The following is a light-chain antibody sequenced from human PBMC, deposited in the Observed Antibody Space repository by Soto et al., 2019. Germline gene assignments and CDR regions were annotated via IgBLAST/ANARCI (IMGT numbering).Light chain of an antibody. CDR3: QSYDSSLSGHVV. CDR2: SNS. CDR1: SSNIGAGYN. J-gene: IGLJ2*01. Sequence: QSVLTQPPSVSGAPGQRVTISCTGSSSNIGAGYNVHWYQQLPGTAPKLHIYSNSNRPSGVPDRFSGSKSGTSASLAITGLQAEDEADYYCQSYDSSLSGHVVFGGGTKLTVL. V-gene: IGLV1-40*01.